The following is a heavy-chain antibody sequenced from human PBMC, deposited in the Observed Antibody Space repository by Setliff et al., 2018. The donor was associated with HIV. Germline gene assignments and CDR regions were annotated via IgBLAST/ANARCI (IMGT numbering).Heavy chain of an antibody. D-gene: IGHD3-16*01. CDR2: ISSVGTI. Sequence: GGSLRLSCAASGFTFSTYSMNWVRQAPGKGLEWVSYISSVGTIYYADSVKGRFTISRDNARNSLYLQMDSLRAEDTATYYYARDAKGGIDYWGQGTLVTVSS. V-gene: IGHV3-48*01. J-gene: IGHJ4*02. CDR3: ARDAKGGIDY. CDR1: GFTFSTYS.